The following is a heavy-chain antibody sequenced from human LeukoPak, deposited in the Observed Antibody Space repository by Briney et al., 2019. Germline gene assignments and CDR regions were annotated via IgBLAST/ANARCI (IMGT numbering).Heavy chain of an antibody. D-gene: IGHD6-19*01. V-gene: IGHV4-34*01. CDR2: IHHSGST. CDR3: AKYSSGWYEGPNWFDP. Sequence: SETLSLTCVVYGESFTAYHWSWIRQSPGKGLEWIGEIHHSGSTNYNPSLKSRVTISVDTSKNQFSLKLSSVTAADTAVYYCAKYSSGWYEGPNWFDPWGQGTLVTVSS. CDR1: GESFTAYH. J-gene: IGHJ5*02.